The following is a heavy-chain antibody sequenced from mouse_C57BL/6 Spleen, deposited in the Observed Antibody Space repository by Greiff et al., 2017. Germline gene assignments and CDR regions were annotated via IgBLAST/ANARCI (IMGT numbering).Heavy chain of an antibody. CDR2: IYPENGDT. CDR1: GFNIKDDY. V-gene: IGHV14-4*01. J-gene: IGHJ1*03. D-gene: IGHD1-1*01. Sequence: VQLQQSGAELVRPGASVKLSCTASGFNIKDDYMHWVKQRPEQGLEWNGWIYPENGDTEYASKFQGKATITADTSSNTAYLQLSSLTSEDTAVYYCTTDYYGSRGYFDGWGTGTTVTVSS. CDR3: TTDYYGSRGYFDG.